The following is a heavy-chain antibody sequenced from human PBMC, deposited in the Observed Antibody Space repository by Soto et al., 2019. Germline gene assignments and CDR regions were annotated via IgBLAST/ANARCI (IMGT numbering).Heavy chain of an antibody. V-gene: IGHV1-69*13. Sequence: SGKVSCKASGGTFSSYAISWVRQAPGQGLEWMGGIIPIFGTANYAQKFQGRVTITADESTSTAYMELSSLRSEDTAVYYCASCWDHYYDSSGYYYRFDYWGQGTLVNVSS. D-gene: IGHD3-22*01. CDR1: GGTFSSYA. J-gene: IGHJ4*02. CDR3: ASCWDHYYDSSGYYYRFDY. CDR2: IIPIFGTA.